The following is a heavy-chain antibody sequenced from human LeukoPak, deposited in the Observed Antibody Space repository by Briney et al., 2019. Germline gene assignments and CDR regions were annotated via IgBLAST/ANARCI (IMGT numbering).Heavy chain of an antibody. CDR1: GVSISSSNSY. CDR3: ARQTGSRLFILP. Sequence: SETLSLTCTVSGVSISSSNSYWGWICQPPGKGLEWIGSIYYSGNTYYNASLKSQVSISIDTSKNQFSPMLTSVTAADTDVYYCARQTGSRLFILPGGQGTLVTVSS. V-gene: IGHV4-39*01. CDR2: IYYSGNT. J-gene: IGHJ4*02. D-gene: IGHD3/OR15-3a*01.